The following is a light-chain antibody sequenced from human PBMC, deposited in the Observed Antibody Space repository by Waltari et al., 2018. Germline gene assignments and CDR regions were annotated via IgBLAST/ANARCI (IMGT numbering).Light chain of an antibody. Sequence: QSVLTQPPSVSGAPGQRVTISCTGSGSNLGAGHDGHWYQQLPRAAPKLLIYGSSSRPLGVPDRFFGSTSGTSASLAIIGLQAEDEADYYCQSYDTSLSVVFGGGTKLTVL. CDR1: GSNLGAGHD. CDR2: GSS. CDR3: QSYDTSLSVV. V-gene: IGLV1-40*01. J-gene: IGLJ3*02.